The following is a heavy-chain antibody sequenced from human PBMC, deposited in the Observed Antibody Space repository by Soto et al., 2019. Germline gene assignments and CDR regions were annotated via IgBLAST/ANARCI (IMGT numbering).Heavy chain of an antibody. CDR1: GGSISSGDYY. CDR3: ASQALTTVTTKIRFDP. D-gene: IGHD4-17*01. J-gene: IGHJ5*02. CDR2: IYYSGST. V-gene: IGHV4-30-4*01. Sequence: NPSETLSLTCTVSGGSISSGDYYWSWIRQPPGKGLEWIGYIYYSGSTYYNPSLKSRVTISVDTSKNQFSLKLSSVTAADTAVYYCASQALTTVTTKIRFDPWGQGTLVTVSS.